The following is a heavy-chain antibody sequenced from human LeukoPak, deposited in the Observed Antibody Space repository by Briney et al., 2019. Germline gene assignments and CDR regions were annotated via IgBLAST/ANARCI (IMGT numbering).Heavy chain of an antibody. CDR1: GFXFSSYS. V-gene: IGHV3-21*01. CDR2: ISSSSSYI. Sequence: GGSLRLSCAVSGFXFSSYSINWVRQAPGKGLEWVSSISSSSSYIYYADSVKGRFTISRDNAKNSLYLQMNSLRAEDTAVYYCARDLSSGWYGYYYYYGMDVWGQGTTVTVSS. J-gene: IGHJ6*02. CDR3: ARDLSSGWYGYYYYYGMDV. D-gene: IGHD6-19*01.